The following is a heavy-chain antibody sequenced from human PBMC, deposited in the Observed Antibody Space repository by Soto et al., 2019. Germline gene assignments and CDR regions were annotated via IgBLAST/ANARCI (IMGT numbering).Heavy chain of an antibody. CDR2: IRQDGGQM. D-gene: IGHD2-8*02. J-gene: IGHJ4*02. CDR1: RIMIIGYG. V-gene: IGHV3-7*05. CDR3: STTGGY. Sequence: GGSLRLSCVASRIMIIGYGMSWVRQAPGRGLEWVATIRQDGGQMYYVDSVKGRFTISRDRAKNSLYLQMNSLTVEDTALYYCSTTGGYWGQGILVTVSS.